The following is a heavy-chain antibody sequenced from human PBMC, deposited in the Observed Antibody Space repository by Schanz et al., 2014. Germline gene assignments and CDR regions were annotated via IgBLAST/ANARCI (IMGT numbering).Heavy chain of an antibody. V-gene: IGHV3-23*04. Sequence: EVQLVQSGGGLVQPGGSLRLSCAASGFTLSNYAMSWVRQAPGKGLEWVSALSEGGGGTHYADSVRGRFTISRDNSKNTLYLQMNSLRPEDTAVYYCARAGYCTSVSCSLFVSDYWGQGTLVTVSS. CDR3: ARAGYCTSVSCSLFVSDY. J-gene: IGHJ4*02. CDR1: GFTLSNYA. D-gene: IGHD2-2*03. CDR2: LSEGGGGT.